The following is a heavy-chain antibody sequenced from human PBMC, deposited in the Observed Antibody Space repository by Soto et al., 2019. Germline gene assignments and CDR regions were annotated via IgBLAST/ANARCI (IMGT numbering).Heavy chain of an antibody. Sequence: GESLKISCKGSGYSFTSYWIGWVRQMPGKGLEWMGIIYPDDSNTRYSPSFQGQVTISADKSISTAYLQWSSLKASDTAMYYCARRYSSTWDAFDVWGQGTMVTVSS. J-gene: IGHJ3*01. D-gene: IGHD6-13*01. CDR3: ARRYSSTWDAFDV. CDR1: GYSFTSYW. CDR2: IYPDDSNT. V-gene: IGHV5-51*01.